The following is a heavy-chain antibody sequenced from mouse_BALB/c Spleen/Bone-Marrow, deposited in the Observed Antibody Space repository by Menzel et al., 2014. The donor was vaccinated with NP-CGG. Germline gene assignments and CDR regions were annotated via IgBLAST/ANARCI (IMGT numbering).Heavy chain of an antibody. V-gene: IGHV1-87*01. CDR2: IYPGDGDT. Sequence: QVQLQQSGAELARPGASVKLSCKASGYTFTSYWMLWVKQRPGQGLEWIGAIYPGDGDTSYTQKFKGKATLTADKSSSTAYMQLGSLASEDSAVYYCARSRGWYFDVWGAGTTVTVSS. CDR3: ARSRGWYFDV. CDR1: GYTFTSYW. J-gene: IGHJ1*01.